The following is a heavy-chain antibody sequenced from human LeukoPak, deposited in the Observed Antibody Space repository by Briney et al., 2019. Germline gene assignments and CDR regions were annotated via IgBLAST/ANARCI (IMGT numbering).Heavy chain of an antibody. CDR2: IYSGGST. CDR1: GFTVSSNY. V-gene: IGHV3-66*01. J-gene: IGHJ3*02. D-gene: IGHD4-17*01. CDR3: AREGYGDYDDAFDI. Sequence: PGGSLRLSCAASGFTVSSNYMSWVRQAPGKGLEWVSVIYSGGSTYYADSVKGRFTISRDNSKNTLYLRMNSLRAEDTAVYYCAREGYGDYDDAFDIWGQGTMVTVSS.